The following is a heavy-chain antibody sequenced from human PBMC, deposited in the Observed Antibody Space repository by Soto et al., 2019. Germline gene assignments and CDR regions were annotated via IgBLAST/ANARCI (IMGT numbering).Heavy chain of an antibody. CDR1: GFTFNSYA. V-gene: IGHV3-23*01. CDR3: AKDRNYYDSSGYDY. J-gene: IGHJ4*02. CDR2: IIGSGGST. Sequence: PGGSLRLSCAASGFTFNSYAMSWVRQAPGKGLEWVSTIIGSGGSTYYADSVKGRLSVSRDNSKDTLYLQMNSLRAEDMAVYYCAKDRNYYDSSGYDYWGQGTLVTVSS. D-gene: IGHD3-22*01.